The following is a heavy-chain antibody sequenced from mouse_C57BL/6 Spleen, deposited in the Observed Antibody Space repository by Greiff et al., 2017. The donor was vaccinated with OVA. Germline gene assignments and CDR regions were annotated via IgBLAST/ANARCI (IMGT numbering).Heavy chain of an antibody. CDR1: GYTFTDYE. V-gene: IGHV1-15*01. CDR2: IDPETGGT. Sequence: QVQLKESGAELVRPGASVTLSCKASGYTFTDYEMHWVKQTPVHGLEWIGAIDPETGGTAYNQQFKGKAILTADKSSSTAYMEIRSLTSEYSAVYYGTRQTYYGNDGFAYWGQGTLVTVSA. J-gene: IGHJ3*01. CDR3: TRQTYYGNDGFAY. D-gene: IGHD2-9*01.